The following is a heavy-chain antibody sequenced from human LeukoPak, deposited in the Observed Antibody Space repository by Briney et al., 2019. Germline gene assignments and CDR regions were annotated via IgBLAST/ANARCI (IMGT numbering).Heavy chain of an antibody. CDR2: IKQDGSET. CDR3: ARDFWGAYRVDYFDY. D-gene: IGHD3-3*01. CDR1: GFTFSNYL. J-gene: IGHJ4*02. V-gene: IGHV3-7*01. Sequence: PGGSLRLSCVSSGFTFSNYLMSWVRRAPGEGLEWVANIKQDGSETYYVDSVRGRFTISRDNAKKSLYLQMNSLRAEDTAVYYCARDFWGAYRVDYFDYWGQGTLVTVSS.